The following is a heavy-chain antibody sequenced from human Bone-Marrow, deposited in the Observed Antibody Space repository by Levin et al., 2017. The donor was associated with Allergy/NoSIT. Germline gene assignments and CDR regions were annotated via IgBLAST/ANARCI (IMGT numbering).Heavy chain of an antibody. CDR1: GFTFRTSW. CDR2: INRDGSTT. Sequence: GGSLRLSCVGSGFTFRTSWMHWVRQAPGKGLVWVSHINRDGSTTSYADSVKGRFTISRDNAKNTLYLQMSSLRAEDTAVYYCARDQGYCSDIRGQGTMVSVSP. CDR3: ARDQGYCSDI. D-gene: IGHD2-15*01. V-gene: IGHV3-74*01. J-gene: IGHJ3*02.